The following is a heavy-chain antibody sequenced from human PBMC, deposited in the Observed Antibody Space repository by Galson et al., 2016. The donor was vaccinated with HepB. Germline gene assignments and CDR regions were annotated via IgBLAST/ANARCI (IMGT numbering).Heavy chain of an antibody. CDR1: GFTFSSYA. V-gene: IGHV3-33*08. CDR2: IWYDGSTK. Sequence: SLRLSCAASGFTFSSYAMHWVRQAPGKGLEWVAAIWYDGSTKYYADSVKGRFTISKDNSKNTLFLQMNSLRAEDTAVYYCARDARGIAAYDYWGQGTLVTVSS. J-gene: IGHJ4*02. CDR3: ARDARGIAAYDY. D-gene: IGHD6-13*01.